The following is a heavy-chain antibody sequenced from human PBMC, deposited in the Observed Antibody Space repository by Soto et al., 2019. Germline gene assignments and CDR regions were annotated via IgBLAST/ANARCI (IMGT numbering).Heavy chain of an antibody. J-gene: IGHJ4*02. D-gene: IGHD2-21*02. CDR1: GYTFTRYA. CDR3: ARNSYISGDDDSYFFDY. V-gene: IGHV1-3*01. CDR2: INPGNGDT. Sequence: GASVKVSCKASGYTFTRYAMHWVRQAPGQRPEWMGWINPGNGDTKYSEKLQGRVTFTRDTSATTIYMELSSLRSEDTALYYCARNSYISGDDDSYFFDYWGKGTPVTVS.